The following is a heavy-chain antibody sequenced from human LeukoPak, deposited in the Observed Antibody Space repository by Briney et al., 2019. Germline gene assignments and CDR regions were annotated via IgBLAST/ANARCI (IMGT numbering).Heavy chain of an antibody. D-gene: IGHD3-22*01. J-gene: IGHJ4*02. CDR2: IYYSGST. CDR3: ASVNYYDSSTPFDY. V-gene: IGHV4-59*12. Sequence: SETLSLTCTVSGGSISSYYWSWIRQPPGKGLEWIGYIYYSGSTNYNPSLKSRVTISVDTSKNQFSLKLSSVAAADTAVYYCASVNYYDSSTPFDYWGQGTLVTVSS. CDR1: GGSISSYY.